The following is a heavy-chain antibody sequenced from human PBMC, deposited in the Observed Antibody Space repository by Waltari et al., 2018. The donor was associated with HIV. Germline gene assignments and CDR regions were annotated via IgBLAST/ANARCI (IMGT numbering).Heavy chain of an antibody. V-gene: IGHV3-15*01. CDR2: IRSMADGGTT. CDR3: TTEETYASGTYFDY. J-gene: IGHJ4*02. D-gene: IGHD3-10*01. CDR1: GFTFRDAW. Sequence: EGQLVEAGGDLVKPGGCLRLSWAASGFTFRDAWMTWGRQVSGKGREWVAHIRSMADGGTTDYAAVVKCIFTFSRDYSNTILYLQMNNLKTDDSGVYYCTTEETYASGTYFDYWGQGTLVTVSS.